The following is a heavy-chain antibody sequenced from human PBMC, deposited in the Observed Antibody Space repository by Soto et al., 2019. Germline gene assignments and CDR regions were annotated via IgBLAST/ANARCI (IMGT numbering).Heavy chain of an antibody. Sequence: NPSETLSLTCAVSGGSISSSNWWSWVRQPPGKGLEWIGEIYHSGSTNYNPSLKSRVTISVDKSKNQFSLKLSSVTAADTAVYYCARMALYYDYVWGGYRNYYGMDVWGQGTTVTVSS. CDR1: GGSISSSNW. D-gene: IGHD3-16*02. J-gene: IGHJ6*02. V-gene: IGHV4-4*02. CDR2: IYHSGST. CDR3: ARMALYYDYVWGGYRNYYGMDV.